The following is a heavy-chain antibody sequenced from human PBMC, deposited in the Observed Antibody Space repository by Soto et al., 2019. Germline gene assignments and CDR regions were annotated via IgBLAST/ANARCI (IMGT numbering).Heavy chain of an antibody. D-gene: IGHD3-3*01. CDR2: IIPIFGIG. J-gene: IGHJ6*02. Sequence: QVQLVQSGAEVKKPESSVKVSCKASGGTFNRYAISWVRQAPGQGLEWMGGIIPIFGIGNDAQRFQGRVTITADESTATAYMELSSRRSEATGVYYCARAAITLFGVVSIPPHYYSEMDVWGQGTTVTVSS. CDR1: GGTFNRYA. V-gene: IGHV1-69*01. CDR3: ARAAITLFGVVSIPPHYYSEMDV.